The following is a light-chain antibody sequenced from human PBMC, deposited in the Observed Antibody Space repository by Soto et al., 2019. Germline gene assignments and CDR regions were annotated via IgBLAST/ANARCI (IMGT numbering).Light chain of an antibody. Sequence: DIQLTQSPSSLSASVGDRVTITCRASQAISSSLAWYQQRPGKAPKLLIYAASTLESGVPSRFSGSRSGTDFTLTINSLQPEDFATYYCQQCYTTPITFGQGTRLDIK. CDR3: QQCYTTPIT. V-gene: IGKV1-39*01. CDR2: AAS. CDR1: QAISSS. J-gene: IGKJ5*01.